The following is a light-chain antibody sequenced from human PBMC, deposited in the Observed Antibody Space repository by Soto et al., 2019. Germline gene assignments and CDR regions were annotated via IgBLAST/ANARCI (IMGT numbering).Light chain of an antibody. Sequence: DIVMTQTPLSLSVTPGQPASISCKASQSPLHGDGKTYLSWYLQKPGQAPQLLIYEVSNRFSGVPERFSGSGSGTDFTLEISRVEAEDVGIYYCMQSVQLLLYSFGQGTRLEIK. J-gene: IGKJ2*03. CDR2: EVS. CDR3: MQSVQLLLYS. V-gene: IGKV2D-29*01. CDR1: QSPLHGDGKTY.